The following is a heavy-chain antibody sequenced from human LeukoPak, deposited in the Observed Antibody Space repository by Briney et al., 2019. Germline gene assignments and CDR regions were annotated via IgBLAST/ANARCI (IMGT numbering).Heavy chain of an antibody. CDR1: GFTFSSYA. Sequence: PGGSLRLSCAASGFTFSSYAMSWVRQAPGKGLEWVSAISGSGGSTYYADSVKGRFTISRDNAQKSLYVQMNSLRAEDTAVYHCARGRGYSYGYFDFWGQGTLVTVSS. D-gene: IGHD5-18*01. CDR3: ARGRGYSYGYFDF. CDR2: ISGSGGST. V-gene: IGHV3-23*01. J-gene: IGHJ4*02.